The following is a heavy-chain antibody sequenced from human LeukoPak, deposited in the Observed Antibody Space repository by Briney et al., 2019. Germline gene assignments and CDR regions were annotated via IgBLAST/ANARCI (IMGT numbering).Heavy chain of an antibody. CDR3: ARDPYSGRYGDYYYYYMDV. D-gene: IGHD1-26*01. V-gene: IGHV3-7*01. J-gene: IGHJ6*03. Sequence: PGGSLRLSCTASGFTFSTYWMNWFRQTPGKGLEWVAKIKADGGQKDHVASVKGPFTISRDNAKNSLYLQINSLRAEDTAVYYCARDPYSGRYGDYYYYYMDVWGKGTTVTISS. CDR2: IKADGGQK. CDR1: GFTFSTYW.